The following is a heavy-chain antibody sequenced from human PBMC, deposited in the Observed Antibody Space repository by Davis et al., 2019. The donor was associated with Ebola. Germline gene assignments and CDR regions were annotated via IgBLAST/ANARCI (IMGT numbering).Heavy chain of an antibody. J-gene: IGHJ3*02. CDR2: INHSGST. V-gene: IGHV4-34*01. Sequence: MPSETLSLTCAVYGGSFSGYYWSWIRQPPGKGLKWIGEINHSGSTYYNPSLKGRVTIFVDMSKNQFSLNLSSVTAADTAVYYCARRSYSSSTFDIWGQGTMVTVSS. CDR1: GGSFSGYY. CDR3: ARRSYSSSTFDI. D-gene: IGHD6-6*01.